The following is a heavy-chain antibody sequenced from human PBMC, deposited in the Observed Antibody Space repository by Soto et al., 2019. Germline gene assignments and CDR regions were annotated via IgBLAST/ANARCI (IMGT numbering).Heavy chain of an antibody. CDR2: ISGSGGST. CDR1: GFTFSSYA. V-gene: IGHV3-23*01. Sequence: PGGSLRLSCAASGFTFSSYAMSWVRQAPGKGLEWVSAISGSGGSTYYADSVKGRFTISRDNSKNTLYLQMNSLRAEDTAVYYCAKARDVATIVYYYMDVWGTGITVTVSS. CDR3: AKARDVATIVYYYMDV. D-gene: IGHD5-12*01. J-gene: IGHJ6*03.